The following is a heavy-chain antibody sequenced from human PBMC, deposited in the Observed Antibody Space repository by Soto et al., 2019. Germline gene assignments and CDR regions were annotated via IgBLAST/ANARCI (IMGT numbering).Heavy chain of an antibody. J-gene: IGHJ4*02. CDR2: IYYSGST. CDR3: ARVEVFSRGKNYYDSSGPFDY. CDR1: GGSISSSSYY. Sequence: SETLSLTCTVSGGSISSSSYYWGWIRQPPGKGLEWIGSIYYSGSTYYNPSLKSRVTISVDTSKNQFSLKLSSVTAADTAVYYCARVEVFSRGKNYYDSSGPFDYWGQGTLVTVSS. D-gene: IGHD3-22*01. V-gene: IGHV4-39*07.